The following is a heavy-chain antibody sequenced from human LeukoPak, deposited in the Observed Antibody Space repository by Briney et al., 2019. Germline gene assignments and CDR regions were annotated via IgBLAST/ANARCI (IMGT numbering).Heavy chain of an antibody. V-gene: IGHV3-21*01. J-gene: IGHJ3*01. Sequence: GGSLTLSCAASGFTFSSYNMNWVRQAPGKGLEWVSSISTSTTYKYYADSVKGRFTISRDNAKKLLYLQMNSLRAEDTAVYYCARDGVPAARDLWGQGTMVIVSS. CDR3: ARDGVPAARDL. D-gene: IGHD2-2*01. CDR2: ISTSTTYK. CDR1: GFTFSSYN.